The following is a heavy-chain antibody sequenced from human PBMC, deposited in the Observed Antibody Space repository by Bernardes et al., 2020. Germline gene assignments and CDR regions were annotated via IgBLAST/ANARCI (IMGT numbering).Heavy chain of an antibody. V-gene: IGHV3-33*01. CDR3: ARDSFTVTRDWYFDL. CDR1: GFTFSSYG. J-gene: IGHJ2*01. D-gene: IGHD4-17*01. Sequence: GGSLRLSCAASGFTFSSYGMNWVRQAPGKGLEWVAVIWYDGSNKYYADSVKGRFTISRDNSKNTLYLQMNSLRAEDTAVYYCARDSFTVTRDWYFDLWGRGTLVTVSS. CDR2: IWYDGSNK.